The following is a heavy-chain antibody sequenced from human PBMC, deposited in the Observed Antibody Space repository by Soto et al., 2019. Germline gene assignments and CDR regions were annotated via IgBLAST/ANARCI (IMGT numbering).Heavy chain of an antibody. CDR2: IYYSGST. CDR3: ARDIGSTLGWFEP. V-gene: IGHV4-30-4*01. Sequence: SETLSLTCTVSGGSISSGDYYWSWIRQPPGKGLEWIGYIYYSGSTYYNPSLKSRVTISVDTSKNQFSLKLSSVTAADTAVYYCARDIGSTLGWFEPWGQGTLVTVSS. CDR1: GGSISSGDYY. D-gene: IGHD2-2*01. J-gene: IGHJ5*02.